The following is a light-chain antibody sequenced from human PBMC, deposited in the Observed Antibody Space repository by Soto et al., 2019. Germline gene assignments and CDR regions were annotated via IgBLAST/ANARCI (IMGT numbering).Light chain of an antibody. V-gene: IGLV2-14*01. CDR3: ISYTSSSTLVV. Sequence: QSVLTQPDSVSGSPGQSITISCTGTSSDVGVYNYVSWYQQHPGKAPNLMIYYVSNRPSGVSNRFSGSKSGNTASLTSSGLQAEDEADYYCISYTSSSTLVVFGGGTKLTVI. CDR2: YVS. CDR1: SSDVGVYNY. J-gene: IGLJ2*01.